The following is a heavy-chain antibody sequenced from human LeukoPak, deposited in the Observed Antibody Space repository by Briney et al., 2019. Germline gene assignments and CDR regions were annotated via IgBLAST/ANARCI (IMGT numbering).Heavy chain of an antibody. J-gene: IGHJ6*02. D-gene: IGHD3-22*01. Sequence: SETLSLTCTVSGGFMSNSYLTWVRQPAGKGLEWIGRMYVSGTTNYNPSLRSRVTMSIDSSNNQFSLRLGSVTAADTAVYYCARENYYDSSGYSEGMDVWGQGTTVTVS. V-gene: IGHV4-4*07. CDR1: GGFMSNSY. CDR3: ARENYYDSSGYSEGMDV. CDR2: MYVSGTT.